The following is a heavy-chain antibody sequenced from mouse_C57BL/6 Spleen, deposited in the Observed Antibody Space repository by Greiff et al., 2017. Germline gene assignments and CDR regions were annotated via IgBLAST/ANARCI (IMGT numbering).Heavy chain of an antibody. J-gene: IGHJ2*01. D-gene: IGHD2-5*01. CDR2: IYPGSGST. CDR3: SYYSSYKGSSPLDY. CDR1: GYTFTSYW. Sequence: QVQLQQPGAELVKPGASVKMSFKASGYTFTSYWITWVKQRPGQGLEWIGDIYPGSGSTNYNEKFKSKATLTVDTSSSTAYMQLSSLTSEDSAVYYCSYYSSYKGSSPLDYWGQGTTLTVSS. V-gene: IGHV1-55*01.